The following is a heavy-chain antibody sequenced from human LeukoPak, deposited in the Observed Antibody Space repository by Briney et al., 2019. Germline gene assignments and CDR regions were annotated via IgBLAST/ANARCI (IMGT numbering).Heavy chain of an antibody. Sequence: GSLRLSCAASGFPFSSYAMSWGRQAPGKGLEGVAGISGSGGSTYDADSVKGRFTISRDNSKNTLYLQMNSLRAEDTAVYYCAKGPYCSSTSCYWHDAFDIWGQGTMVTVSS. CDR2: ISGSGGST. CDR3: AKGPYCSSTSCYWHDAFDI. J-gene: IGHJ3*02. CDR1: GFPFSSYA. D-gene: IGHD2-2*01. V-gene: IGHV3-23*01.